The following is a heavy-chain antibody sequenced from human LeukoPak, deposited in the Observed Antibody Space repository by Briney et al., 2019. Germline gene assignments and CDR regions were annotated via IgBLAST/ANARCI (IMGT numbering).Heavy chain of an antibody. Sequence: SETLSLTCTVSGGSISSSSYYWGWIRQPPGKGLEWIGSIYYSGSTYYNPSLKSRVTISVDTSKNQFSLKLSSVTAADTAVYYCARCGTYYDFWSGYYMVYWGQGTLVTVSS. J-gene: IGHJ4*02. CDR1: GGSISSSSYY. CDR3: ARCGTYYDFWSGYYMVY. V-gene: IGHV4-39*01. CDR2: IYYSGST. D-gene: IGHD3-3*01.